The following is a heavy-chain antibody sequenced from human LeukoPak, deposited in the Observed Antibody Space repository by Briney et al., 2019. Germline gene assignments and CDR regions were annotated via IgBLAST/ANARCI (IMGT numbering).Heavy chain of an antibody. D-gene: IGHD3-10*01. CDR1: GGSISSSSYY. CDR3: ARFYFPYFDY. Sequence: SETLSLTCTVSGGSISSSSYYWGWIRQPPGKGLEWIGSIYYSGSTYYNPSLKSRVTISVDTSKNQFSLKLSSVTAADTAVYYCARFYFPYFDYWGQGTLVTVSS. V-gene: IGHV4-39*07. J-gene: IGHJ4*02. CDR2: IYYSGST.